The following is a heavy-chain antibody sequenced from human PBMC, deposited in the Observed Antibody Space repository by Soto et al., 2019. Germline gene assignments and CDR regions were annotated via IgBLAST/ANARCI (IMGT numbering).Heavy chain of an antibody. J-gene: IGHJ4*02. CDR3: AREQDRRYGDFDY. Sequence: GASVKVSCKASGYTFTGYYMHWVRQAPVQRLEWMGWINAGNGNTKYSQKFQGRVTITRDTSASTAYMELSSLRSEDTAVYYCAREQDRRYGDFDYWGQGTLVTVSS. CDR1: GYTFTGYY. V-gene: IGHV1-3*01. CDR2: INAGNGNT. D-gene: IGHD5-18*01.